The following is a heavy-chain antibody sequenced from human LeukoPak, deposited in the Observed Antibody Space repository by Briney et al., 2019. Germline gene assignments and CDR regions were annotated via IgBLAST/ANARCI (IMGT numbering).Heavy chain of an antibody. J-gene: IGHJ4*02. Sequence: GRSLRLSCAASGFTFDDYAMRWVRQAPGKGLEWVSGISWNSGSIGYADSVKGRFTISRDNAKNSLYLQMNSLRAEDTALYYCAKAPQPVVPAAYFDYWGQGTLVTVSS. CDR2: ISWNSGSI. CDR1: GFTFDDYA. D-gene: IGHD2-2*01. CDR3: AKAPQPVVPAAYFDY. V-gene: IGHV3-9*01.